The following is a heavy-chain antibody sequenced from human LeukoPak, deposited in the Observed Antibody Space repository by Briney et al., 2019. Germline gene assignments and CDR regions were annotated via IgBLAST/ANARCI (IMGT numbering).Heavy chain of an antibody. V-gene: IGHV4-4*02. CDR1: GGSISSSNW. CDR3: ARRALYVAAAEFDY. D-gene: IGHD6-13*01. J-gene: IGHJ4*02. Sequence: SGTLSLTCAVSGGSISSSNWRSWVRQPPGKGLEWIGEIYHSGSTNYNPSLKSRVTISVDKSKNQFSLKLSSVTAADTAVYYCARRALYVAAAEFDYWGQGTLVTVSS. CDR2: IYHSGST.